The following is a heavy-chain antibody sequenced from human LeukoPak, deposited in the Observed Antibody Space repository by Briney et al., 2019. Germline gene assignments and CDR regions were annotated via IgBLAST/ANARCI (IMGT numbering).Heavy chain of an antibody. CDR1: GGSISSYY. Sequence: SETLSLTCTVSGGSISSYYWSWIRQPPGKGLEWIGYISYTGSTYYNPSLMSRVTISVDTSKNQFSLKLSSVTAADTAVYYCARDRGKFGESDDAFDIWGQGTMVTVSS. D-gene: IGHD3-10*01. V-gene: IGHV4-59*12. J-gene: IGHJ3*02. CDR3: ARDRGKFGESDDAFDI. CDR2: ISYTGST.